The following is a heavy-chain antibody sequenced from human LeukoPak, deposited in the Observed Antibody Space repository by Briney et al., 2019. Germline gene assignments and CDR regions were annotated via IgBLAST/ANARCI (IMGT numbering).Heavy chain of an antibody. Sequence: GGSLRLSCAASGFTFSSYSMNWVRQAPGKGLEWVSSISSSSSYIYYADSVKGRFTISRDNAKNSLYLQMNSLRAEDTAVYYCATDGGPEYSSSWYLYWGQGTLVTVSS. J-gene: IGHJ4*02. CDR3: ATDGGPEYSSSWYLY. D-gene: IGHD6-13*01. V-gene: IGHV3-21*01. CDR1: GFTFSSYS. CDR2: ISSSSSYI.